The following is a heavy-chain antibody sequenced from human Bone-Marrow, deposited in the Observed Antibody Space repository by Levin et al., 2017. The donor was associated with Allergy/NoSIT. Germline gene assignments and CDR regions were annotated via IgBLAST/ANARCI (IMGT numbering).Heavy chain of an antibody. V-gene: IGHV4-59*01. CDR3: ARVLGGTNPKFDN. J-gene: IGHJ4*02. Sequence: PSETLSLTCTVSGAYISNYFWSWVRQPPGKGLEWIGYIHYTGYTKYIASLKSRVTISLDTSKTQFFLRLNSVTAADTAVYYCARVLGGTNPKFDNWGQGTLAIVSS. D-gene: IGHD3-16*01. CDR1: GAYISNYF. CDR2: IHYTGYT.